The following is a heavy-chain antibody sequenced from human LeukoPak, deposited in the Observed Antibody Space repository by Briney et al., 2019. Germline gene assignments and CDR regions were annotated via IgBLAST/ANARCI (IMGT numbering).Heavy chain of an antibody. J-gene: IGHJ4*02. CDR3: ARGGSRVVTATTGDY. V-gene: IGHV5-51*01. D-gene: IGHD2-21*02. CDR2: IYPGDSDT. CDR1: GYSFTSYW. Sequence: GESLKISCKGSGYSFTSYWIGWVRQMPGKGLEWMGIIYPGDSDTRYSPSFQGQVTISADKSISTAYLQWNSLKASDTAIYYCARGGSRVVTATTGDYWGQGTLATVSS.